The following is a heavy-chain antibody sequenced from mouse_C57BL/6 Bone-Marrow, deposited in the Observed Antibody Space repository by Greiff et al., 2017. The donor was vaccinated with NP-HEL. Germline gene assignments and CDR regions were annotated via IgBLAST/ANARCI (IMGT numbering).Heavy chain of an antibody. J-gene: IGHJ2*01. CDR1: GYTFTSYW. V-gene: IGHV1-61*01. CDR2: IYPSDSET. CDR3: ASGSYYGSTYVDY. Sequence: QVQLQQSGAELVRPGSSVKLSCKASGYTFTSYWMDWVKQRPGQGLEWIGNIYPSDSETHYNQKFKDKATLTVDKSSSTAYMQLSSLTPEDSAVYYCASGSYYGSTYVDYWGQGTTLTVSS. D-gene: IGHD1-1*01.